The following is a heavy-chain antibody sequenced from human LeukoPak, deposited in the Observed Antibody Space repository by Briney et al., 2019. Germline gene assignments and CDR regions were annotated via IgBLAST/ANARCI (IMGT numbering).Heavy chain of an antibody. CDR2: INPSGGST. V-gene: IGHV1-46*01. D-gene: IGHD4-17*01. J-gene: IGHJ5*02. CDR3: ARDYGDHIGFDP. CDR1: GYTFTRHY. Sequence: GASVKVSCKASGYTFTRHYMHWVRQAPGQGLEWMGIINPSGGSTGYAQKFQGRVTMTRDTSTSTVYMELSSLRSEDTAVYFCARDYGDHIGFDPWGQGTLVTVSS.